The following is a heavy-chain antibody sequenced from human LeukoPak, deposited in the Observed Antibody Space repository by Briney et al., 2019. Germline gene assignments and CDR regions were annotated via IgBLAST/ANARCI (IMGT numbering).Heavy chain of an antibody. V-gene: IGHV1-8*03. J-gene: IGHJ4*02. Sequence: GAPVKVSCKASGYTFTSYDINWVRQATGQGLEWMGWMNPNSGNTGYAQKFQGRVTITRNTSISTAYMELSSLRSEDTAVYYCARARGPRQKDDYWGQGTLVTVSS. D-gene: IGHD3-10*01. CDR3: ARARGPRQKDDY. CDR2: MNPNSGNT. CDR1: GYTFTSYD.